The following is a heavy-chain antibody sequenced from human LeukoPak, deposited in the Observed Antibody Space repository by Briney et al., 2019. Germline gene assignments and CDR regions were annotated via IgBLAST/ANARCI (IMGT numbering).Heavy chain of an antibody. D-gene: IGHD5-12*01. CDR2: IIPIFGTA. V-gene: IGHV1-69*01. CDR1: GGTFSSYA. CDR3: ARNTRKYSGYDYAY. Sequence: ASVKVSCKASGGTFSSYAISWVRQAPGQGLEWMGGIIPIFGTANYAQKFQGRVTITADESTSTAYMELSSLRSEDTAVYYCARNTRKYSGYDYAYWGQGTLVTVSS. J-gene: IGHJ4*02.